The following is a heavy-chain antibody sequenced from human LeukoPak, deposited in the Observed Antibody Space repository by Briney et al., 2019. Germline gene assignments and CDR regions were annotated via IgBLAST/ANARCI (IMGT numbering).Heavy chain of an antibody. CDR1: GFTFSSYG. CDR3: ARDSPDWFDP. V-gene: IGHV3-30*03. CDR2: ISYDGSNK. Sequence: GGSLRLSCAASGFTFSSYGMHWVRQAPGKGLEWVAVISYDGSNKYYADSVKGRFTISRDNAKNSLYLQMNSLRAEDTAVYYCARDSPDWFDPWGQGTLVTVSS. J-gene: IGHJ5*02.